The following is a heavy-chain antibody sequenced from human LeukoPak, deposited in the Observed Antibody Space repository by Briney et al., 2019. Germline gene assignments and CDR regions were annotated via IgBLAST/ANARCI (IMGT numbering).Heavy chain of an antibody. V-gene: IGHV1-2*02. D-gene: IGHD3-16*01. CDR3: ARDVSAGGTNWFDP. CDR1: GYTFTGYY. CDR2: INPNSGGP. Sequence: ASVKVSCKASGYTFTGYYIHWVRQAPGQGLEWMGWINPNSGGPNYTQKFQGRVTMTRDTSISTAYMEMSRLRSDDTAVYYCARDVSAGGTNWFDPWGQGTLVTVSS. J-gene: IGHJ5*02.